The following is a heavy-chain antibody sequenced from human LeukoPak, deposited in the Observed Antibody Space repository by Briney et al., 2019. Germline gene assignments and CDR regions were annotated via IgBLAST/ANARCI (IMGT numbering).Heavy chain of an antibody. J-gene: IGHJ6*02. V-gene: IGHV1-8*01. CDR3: AREGVEYSRVYYYGMDV. D-gene: IGHD6-6*01. CDR1: GYTFTSYD. CDR2: MNPNSGNT. Sequence: ASLKVSCKASGYTFTSYDIDWVRQATGQGLEWMVWMNPNSGNTGYAQKFQGRVTMTRNTSISTAYMELSSLRSEDTAVYYCAREGVEYSRVYYYGMDVWGQGTTVTVSS.